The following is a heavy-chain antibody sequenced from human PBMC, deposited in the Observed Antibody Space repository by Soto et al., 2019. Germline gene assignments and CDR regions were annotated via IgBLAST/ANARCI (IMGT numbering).Heavy chain of an antibody. CDR3: ARVQDYGGLADY. CDR2: ISDSSGRT. Sequence: EVQLLESGGGLVQPGGSLRLSCAASGFTFSNYAMNWVRQAPGKGLAWVSAISDSSGRTYYADSVKGRFTVSRDNSKNTLYLQMNSLRAEDTAVYYCARVQDYGGLADYWGQGTLVTVSS. CDR1: GFTFSNYA. D-gene: IGHD4-17*01. V-gene: IGHV3-23*01. J-gene: IGHJ4*02.